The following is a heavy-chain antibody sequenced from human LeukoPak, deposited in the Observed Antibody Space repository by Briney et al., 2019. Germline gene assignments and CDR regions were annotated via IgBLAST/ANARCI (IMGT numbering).Heavy chain of an antibody. D-gene: IGHD3-3*01. CDR1: GGSISSGDYY. CDR3: ARGITIFGVITNYYFDY. Sequence: PSQTLSLTCTVSGGSISSGDYYWSWIRQPPGKGLEWIGYIYYSGGTYYNPSLKSRVTISVDTSKNQFSLKLSSVTAADTAVYYCARGITIFGVITNYYFDYWGQGTLVTVSS. V-gene: IGHV4-30-4*08. J-gene: IGHJ4*02. CDR2: IYYSGGT.